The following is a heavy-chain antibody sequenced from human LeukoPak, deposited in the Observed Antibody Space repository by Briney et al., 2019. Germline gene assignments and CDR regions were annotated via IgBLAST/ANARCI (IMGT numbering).Heavy chain of an antibody. Sequence: TGGSLRLSCAASGFTFSSYGMHWVRQAPGKGLEWVAFIRYDGSNKYYADSVKGRFTISRDNSKNTLYLQMNSLRAEDTAVYYCAKVDKIIAAAGTYFDYWGQGTLVTVSS. CDR2: IRYDGSNK. D-gene: IGHD6-13*01. V-gene: IGHV3-30*02. J-gene: IGHJ4*02. CDR3: AKVDKIIAAAGTYFDY. CDR1: GFTFSSYG.